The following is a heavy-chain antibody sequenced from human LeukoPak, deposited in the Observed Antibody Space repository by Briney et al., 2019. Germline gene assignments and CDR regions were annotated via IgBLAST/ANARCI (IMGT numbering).Heavy chain of an antibody. CDR1: GYTFTCYY. CDR3: ARIVGATVTYFDY. D-gene: IGHD1-26*01. CDR2: INPNSGGT. V-gene: IGHV1-2*02. J-gene: IGHJ4*02. Sequence: ASVKLSCKASGYTFTCYYMHWVRQAPGQGLERMGWINPNSGGTNYAQKFQGRVTMTRDTSISTAYMELSRLRSDGTAVYYCARIVGATVTYFDYWGQGTLVTVSS.